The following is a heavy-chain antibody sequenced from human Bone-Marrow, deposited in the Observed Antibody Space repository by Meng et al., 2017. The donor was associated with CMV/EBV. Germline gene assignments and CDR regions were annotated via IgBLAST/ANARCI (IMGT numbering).Heavy chain of an antibody. Sequence: SETLSLTCTVSGYSISSGYYWSWIRQSPGKGLEWIGYIYYSGSTNYNPSLKSRVTISVDTSKNQFSLKLSSVTAADTAVYYCARLHAFDIWGQGTMVTVPS. J-gene: IGHJ3*02. CDR1: GYSISSGYY. CDR3: ARLHAFDI. CDR2: IYYSGST. V-gene: IGHV4-61*01.